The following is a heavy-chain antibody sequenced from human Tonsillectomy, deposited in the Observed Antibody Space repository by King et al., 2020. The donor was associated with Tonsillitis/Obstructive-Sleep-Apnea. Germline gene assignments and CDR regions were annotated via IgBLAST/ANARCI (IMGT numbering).Heavy chain of an antibody. CDR1: GGSISSYY. V-gene: IGHV4-59*01. J-gene: IGHJ3*01. Sequence: HVQLQESGPGLVKPSETLSLTCTVSGGSISSYYWNWIRQPPGKGLEWIGYIDYSGSTNYNPSLKSRVTISVDTSKKQFSLRLNSVTAADTAVYYCAREGAVMNAFDFWGQGTMVTVSS. CDR3: AREGAVMNAFDF. D-gene: IGHD2-8*01. CDR2: IDYSGST.